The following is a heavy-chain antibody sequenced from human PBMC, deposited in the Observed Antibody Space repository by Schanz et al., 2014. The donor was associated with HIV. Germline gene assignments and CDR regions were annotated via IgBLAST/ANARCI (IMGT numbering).Heavy chain of an antibody. V-gene: IGHV3-23*04. CDR1: GFIFSNFG. Sequence: EVQLAESGGRLEQPGGSLRLSCAASGFIFSNFGMHWVRQAPGKGLEWVSGISGGGGSTYYTDSVKGRFTISRDNSKNTLYLQMNSLRAEDTAVYYCAKDTTAAGRGYFQHWGQGTLVTVSS. CDR3: AKDTTAAGRGYFQH. D-gene: IGHD6-13*01. CDR2: ISGGGGST. J-gene: IGHJ1*01.